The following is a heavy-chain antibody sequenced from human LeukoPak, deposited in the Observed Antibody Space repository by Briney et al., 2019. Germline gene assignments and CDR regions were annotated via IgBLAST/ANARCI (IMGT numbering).Heavy chain of an antibody. CDR1: GYTFTSYY. Sequence: ASVKVSCKASGYTFTSYYMHWVRQAPGKGLEWMGGFDPEDGETIYAQKFQGRVTMTEDTSTDTAYMELSSLRSEDTAVYYCSTLTEWELLAFDIWGQGTMVTVSS. V-gene: IGHV1-24*01. CDR3: STLTEWELLAFDI. J-gene: IGHJ3*02. CDR2: FDPEDGET. D-gene: IGHD1-26*01.